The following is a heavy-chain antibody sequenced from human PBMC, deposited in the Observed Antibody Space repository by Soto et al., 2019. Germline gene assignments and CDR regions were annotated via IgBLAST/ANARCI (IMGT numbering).Heavy chain of an antibody. D-gene: IGHD3-10*01. J-gene: IGHJ6*02. CDR1: GITFSDHY. V-gene: IGHV3-11*01. CDR2: ISGTAGTI. CDR3: ARAPYYGSGTYYYYALDV. Sequence: VQLVESGGGLVKPGGSLRLSCEASGITFSDHYMTWIRQAPGKGLEWISYISGTAGTIYYADSVKGRFTISRDNAKNSLFLQLTSLTAEDTAVYYCARAPYYGSGTYYYYALDVWGQGTTVTVS.